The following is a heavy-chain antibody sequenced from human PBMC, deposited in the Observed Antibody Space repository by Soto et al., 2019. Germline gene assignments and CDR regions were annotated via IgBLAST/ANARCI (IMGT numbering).Heavy chain of an antibody. V-gene: IGHV2-26*02. J-gene: IGHJ4*02. Sequence: QVTLKESGPVLVKPTETLTLTCTVSGFSLSNARMGVSWIRQPPGKALEWLAHIFSNDEKSYSTSLKSRLTIPKDPPKSQVLFTMTNRDPVDTATYYCARRTYYYDSSVYYYEASFAYWGQGTLFTVPS. CDR1: GFSLSNARMG. CDR2: IFSNDEK. CDR3: ARRTYYYDSSVYYYEASFAY. D-gene: IGHD3-22*01.